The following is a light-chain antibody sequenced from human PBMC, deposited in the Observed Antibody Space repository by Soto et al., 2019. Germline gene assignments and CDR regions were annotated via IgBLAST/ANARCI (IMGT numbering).Light chain of an antibody. CDR1: QAMSTY. CDR3: QQLNGYQLA. Sequence: DTELTQSQSFLSAFVGDTVTITCRASQAMSTYLAWYHQKPGKVPKLLIRSASTLQSGVPPRFSGGGSGTEFTLTITTLQPDDSGIYYCQQLNGYQLAFGGGTKV. J-gene: IGKJ4*01. V-gene: IGKV1-9*01. CDR2: SAS.